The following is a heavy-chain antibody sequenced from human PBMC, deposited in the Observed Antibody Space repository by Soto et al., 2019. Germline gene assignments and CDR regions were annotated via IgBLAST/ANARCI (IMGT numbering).Heavy chain of an antibody. J-gene: IGHJ5*02. CDR1: GASVNNGDYY. Sequence: PSETLSLTCTVSGASVNNGDYYWSWIRQPPGKGLEWIGYIFYSGSTYYNPSLKSRLSISVDTSKNQFSLKLSSVTAADTALYFCARESDTWFDPWGQGILVTVSS. CDR3: ARESDTWFDP. CDR2: IFYSGST. V-gene: IGHV4-30-4*01.